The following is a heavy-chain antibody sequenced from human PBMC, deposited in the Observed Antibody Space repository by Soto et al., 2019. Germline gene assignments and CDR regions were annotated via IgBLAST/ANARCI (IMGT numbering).Heavy chain of an antibody. Sequence: ASVKVSCKASGYTFTSYGISWVRQAPGQGLERMGWISAYNGNTNYAQKLQGRVTMTTDTSTSTAYMELRSLRSDDTAVYYCARVDTSSSSFAFSYYYYYMDVWGKGTTVTVSS. V-gene: IGHV1-18*01. J-gene: IGHJ6*03. D-gene: IGHD6-6*01. CDR1: GYTFTSYG. CDR3: ARVDTSSSSFAFSYYYYYMDV. CDR2: ISAYNGNT.